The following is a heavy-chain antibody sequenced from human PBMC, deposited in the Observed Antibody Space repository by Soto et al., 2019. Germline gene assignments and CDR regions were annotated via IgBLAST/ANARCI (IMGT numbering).Heavy chain of an antibody. Sequence: QVQLVQSGAEVKKPGASVKVSCKASGYTFTSYGISWVRQAPGQGLEWMGWISAYNGNTNYAQKLQGRVTMTTDTSTSTAYMERRSLRSDDTAVYYCARNKGIAAAGTMDGWFDPWGQGTLVTVSS. V-gene: IGHV1-18*01. D-gene: IGHD6-13*01. CDR2: ISAYNGNT. CDR1: GYTFTSYG. J-gene: IGHJ5*02. CDR3: ARNKGIAAAGTMDGWFDP.